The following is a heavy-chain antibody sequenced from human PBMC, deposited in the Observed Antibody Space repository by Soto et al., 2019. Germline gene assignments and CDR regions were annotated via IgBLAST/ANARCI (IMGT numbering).Heavy chain of an antibody. CDR2: ISYDGSDK. CDR1: EFNFRTYS. Sequence: QVHLVESGGGVVQPGRSIRLSGAAYEFNFRTYSMHWVRQAPGKGLEWLTVISYDGSDKYYADSVKGRFTISRDNSKNKLFLQMNSLRNDDTAVYFCARSPLIRRQQTKTLAASHELYSCYFDFWGRGSLVTVSS. D-gene: IGHD3-10*01. CDR3: ARSPLIRRQQTKTLAASHELYSCYFDF. J-gene: IGHJ4*02. V-gene: IGHV3-30-3*01.